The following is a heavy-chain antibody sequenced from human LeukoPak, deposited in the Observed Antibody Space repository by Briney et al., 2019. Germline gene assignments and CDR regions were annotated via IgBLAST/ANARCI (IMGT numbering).Heavy chain of an antibody. V-gene: IGHV1-24*01. CDR1: GYSLTELS. D-gene: IGHD6-13*01. Sequence: ASVKVSCKVSGYSLTELSMHWVRQAPGTGLEWMGGFDPEDGEIIYTQKFQGRVTMTEDTSTDTTFMELSSLRSDDTAVYYCARQQLSWRGDYYDYYYMDVWGKGTTVTVSS. CDR2: FDPEDGEI. CDR3: ARQQLSWRGDYYDYYYMDV. J-gene: IGHJ6*03.